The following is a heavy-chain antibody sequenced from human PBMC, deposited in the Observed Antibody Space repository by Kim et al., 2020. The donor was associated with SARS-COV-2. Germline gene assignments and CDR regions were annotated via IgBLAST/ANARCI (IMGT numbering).Heavy chain of an antibody. J-gene: IGHJ4*02. CDR3: ARDPGGMATTYFDY. Sequence: AQEIQGRVTMPTDTSTSTAYMELRSLRSDDTAVYYCARDPGGMATTYFDYWGQGTLVTVSS. V-gene: IGHV1-18*01. D-gene: IGHD5-12*01.